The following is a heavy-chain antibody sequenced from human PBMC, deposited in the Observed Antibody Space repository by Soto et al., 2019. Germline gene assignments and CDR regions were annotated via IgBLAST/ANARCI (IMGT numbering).Heavy chain of an antibody. CDR1: GYTFTSYD. V-gene: IGHV1-8*01. J-gene: IGHJ4*02. Sequence: ASVKVSCKASGYTFTSYDINWVRQATGQGLEWMGWMNPNSGNTGYAQKFQGRVTMTRNTSISTAYMELSSLRSEDTAVYYCARGRTHRITMIVVVITGYYLDYWGQGTLVTVSS. CDR2: MNPNSGNT. CDR3: ARGRTHRITMIVVVITGYYLDY. D-gene: IGHD3-22*01.